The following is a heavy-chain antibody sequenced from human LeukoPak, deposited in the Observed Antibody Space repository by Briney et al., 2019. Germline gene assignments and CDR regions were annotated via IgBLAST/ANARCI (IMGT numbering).Heavy chain of an antibody. D-gene: IGHD1-26*01. V-gene: IGHV3-21*01. CDR2: ISSGSSYI. Sequence: GGSLRLSCAASGFTFNSYSMNWVRQAPGKGLEWVSSISSGSSYIFYADSVKGRFTISRDNAKNSLYLQMNSLRAEDTAVYYCARQVGVDDAFDIWGQGTMVTISS. CDR3: ARQVGVDDAFDI. CDR1: GFTFNSYS. J-gene: IGHJ3*02.